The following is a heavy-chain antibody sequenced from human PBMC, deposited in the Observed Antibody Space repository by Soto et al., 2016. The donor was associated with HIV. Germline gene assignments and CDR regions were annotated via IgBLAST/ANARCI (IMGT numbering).Heavy chain of an antibody. CDR2: ISGSGDST. V-gene: IGHV3-23*01. CDR3: AKVWWLRLGAFDI. J-gene: IGHJ3*02. D-gene: IGHD5-12*01. CDR1: GFTFNNYA. Sequence: EVQLLESGGGLVQPGGSLRLSCTASGFTFNNYAMSWVRQAPGKGLEWVSTISGSGDSTYYADSVKGRFTISRDNSKNTLHVQMNSLRAEDTAVYYCAKVWWLRLGAFDIWGQGTMVTVSS.